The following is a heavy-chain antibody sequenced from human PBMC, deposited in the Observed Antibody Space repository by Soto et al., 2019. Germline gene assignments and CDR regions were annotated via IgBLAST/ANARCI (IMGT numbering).Heavy chain of an antibody. CDR1: GGSISSSSYY. CDR2: IYYSGST. D-gene: IGHD3-9*01. Sequence: SETLSLTCTVSGGSISSSSYYWGWIRQPPGKGLEWIGSIYYSGSTYYNPSLESRVTISVDTSKNQFSLKLSSVTAADTAVYYCARVEDILTGYYYFDYWGQGALVTVSS. V-gene: IGHV4-39*01. J-gene: IGHJ4*02. CDR3: ARVEDILTGYYYFDY.